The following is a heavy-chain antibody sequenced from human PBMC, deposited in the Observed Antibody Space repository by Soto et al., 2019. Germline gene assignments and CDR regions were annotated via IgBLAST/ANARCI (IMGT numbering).Heavy chain of an antibody. CDR3: PRHLYTNSYGNLFFDF. Sequence: GESLKISCPGSGYVFSNYWIGWVRQKSGKGLEWMGIIFPREFDTTYNPSLQGQVSISADNSVATAYLHVSSLKPSDSAIYYCPRHLYTNSYGNLFFDFGGHVTTLTV. CDR1: GYVFSNYW. D-gene: IGHD2-8*01. CDR2: IFPREFDT. V-gene: IGHV5-51*01. J-gene: IGHJ3*01.